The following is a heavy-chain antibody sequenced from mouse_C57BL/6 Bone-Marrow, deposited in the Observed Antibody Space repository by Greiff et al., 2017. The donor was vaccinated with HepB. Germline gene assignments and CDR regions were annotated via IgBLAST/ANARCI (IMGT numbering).Heavy chain of an antibody. Sequence: EVKVEESGGGLVKPGGSLKLSCAASGFTFSSYAMSWVRQTPEKRLEWVATISDGGSYTYYPANVKGRFTISRDNAKNNLYLQMSHLKSEDTAMYYCARDHRVDWYFDVWGTGTTVTVSS. CDR1: GFTFSSYA. J-gene: IGHJ1*03. V-gene: IGHV5-4*01. CDR3: ARDHRVDWYFDV. CDR2: ISDGGSYT.